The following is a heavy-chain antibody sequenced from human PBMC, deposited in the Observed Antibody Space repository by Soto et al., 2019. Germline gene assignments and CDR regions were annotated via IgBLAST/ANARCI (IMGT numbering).Heavy chain of an antibody. Sequence: GGSLRLSCAASGFPFSSYAMSWVRQAPGKGLEWVSAISGSGGSTYYADSVKGRFTISRDNSKNTLYLQMNSLRAEDTAVYYCAKDLGYYGSGSYYRYDYWGQGTLVTVSS. V-gene: IGHV3-23*01. CDR2: ISGSGGST. J-gene: IGHJ4*02. D-gene: IGHD3-10*01. CDR3: AKDLGYYGSGSYYRYDY. CDR1: GFPFSSYA.